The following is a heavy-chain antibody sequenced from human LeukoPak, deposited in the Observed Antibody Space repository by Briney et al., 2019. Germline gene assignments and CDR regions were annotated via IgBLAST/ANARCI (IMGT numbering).Heavy chain of an antibody. V-gene: IGHV4-59*08. J-gene: IGHJ4*02. CDR1: GGSISSYY. CDR3: ARGTGLSGYSSYIDY. Sequence: SETLSLTCTVSGGSISSYYWSWIRQPPGKGLEWIGYIYYSGSTNYNPSLKSRVTISVDTSKNQFSLKLSSVTAADTAVYYCARGTGLSGYSSYIDYWGQGTLVTVSS. CDR2: IYYSGST. D-gene: IGHD3-22*01.